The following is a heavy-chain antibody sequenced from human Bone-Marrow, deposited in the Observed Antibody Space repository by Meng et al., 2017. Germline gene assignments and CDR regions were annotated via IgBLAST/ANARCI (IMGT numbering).Heavy chain of an antibody. D-gene: IGHD6-13*01. CDR2: IYTSGST. CDR1: GGSISSGSYY. Sequence: SETLSLTCTVSGGSISSGSYYWSWIRQPAGKGLEWIGRIYTSGSTNYNPSLKSRVTISVDTSKNQFSLKLSSVTAADTAVYYCARGGAAAGKEPPFDYWGQGTLVNGAS. CDR3: ARGGAAAGKEPPFDY. J-gene: IGHJ4*02. V-gene: IGHV4-61*02.